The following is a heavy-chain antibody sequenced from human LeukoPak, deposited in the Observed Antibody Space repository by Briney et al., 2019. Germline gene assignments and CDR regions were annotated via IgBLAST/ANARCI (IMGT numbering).Heavy chain of an antibody. J-gene: IGHJ3*02. D-gene: IGHD3-22*01. CDR2: INPNSGGT. CDR1: GYTFSDYY. CDR3: ARAGVWDYSDTSGYHNGAFDI. Sequence: ASVKVSCKASGYTFSDYYIHWVRQAPGQGLEWMGRINPNSGGTNYARKFQGRVTMTRDTSISTAYMELSRLRSDDTALYYCARAGVWDYSDTSGYHNGAFDIWGQGTMVTVSS. V-gene: IGHV1-2*06.